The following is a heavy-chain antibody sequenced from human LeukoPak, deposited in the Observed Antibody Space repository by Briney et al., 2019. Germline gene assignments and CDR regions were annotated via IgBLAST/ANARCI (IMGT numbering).Heavy chain of an antibody. Sequence: PPGGSLRLSCAASGFTVSSNYMSWVRQAPGKGLEWVSVIYSGGSTYYADSVKGRFTISRDNSKNTLYLQMNSLRAEDTAVYYCARDNYYYYGMDVWGQGTTVTVSS. CDR3: ARDNYYYYGMDV. CDR2: IYSGGST. CDR1: GFTVSSNY. V-gene: IGHV3-66*01. J-gene: IGHJ6*02.